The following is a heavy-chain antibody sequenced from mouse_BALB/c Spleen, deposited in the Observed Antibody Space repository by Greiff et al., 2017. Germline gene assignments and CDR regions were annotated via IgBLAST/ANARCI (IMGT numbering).Heavy chain of an antibody. J-gene: IGHJ4*01. CDR2: IDPANGNT. CDR3: AKNGVRRSMDY. Sequence: EVQLQESGAELVKPGASVKLSCTASGFNFKDTYMHWVKQRPEQGLEWIGRIDPANGNTKYDPKFQGKATITADTSSNTAYLQLSSLTSEDTAVYYCAKNGVRRSMDYWGQGTSVTVSA. D-gene: IGHD2-14*01. V-gene: IGHV14-3*02. CDR1: GFNFKDTY.